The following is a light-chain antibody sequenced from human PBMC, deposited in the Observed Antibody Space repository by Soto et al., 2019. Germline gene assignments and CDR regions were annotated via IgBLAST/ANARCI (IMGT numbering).Light chain of an antibody. J-gene: IGKJ1*01. V-gene: IGKV3-20*01. CDR3: QQYGSSPRT. CDR1: QYINTR. CDR2: QTS. Sequence: EIVLTQSPATLPSFPGDRVTLSCRASQYINTRLAWYQHRPGQAPRLLIYQTSIRAAGIPARFSGSGSGTDFTLTISRLEPEDFAVYYCQQYGSSPRTFGQGTKVDIK.